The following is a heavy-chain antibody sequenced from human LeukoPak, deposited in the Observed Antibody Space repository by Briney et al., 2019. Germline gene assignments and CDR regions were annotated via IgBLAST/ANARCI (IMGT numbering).Heavy chain of an antibody. CDR1: GYTFTSYD. J-gene: IGHJ3*02. CDR2: MNPNSGNT. Sequence: GASVKVSCKASGYTFTSYDINWVRQATGQGLEWMGWMNPNSGNTGYAQKFQGRVTITRNTSISTAYMELSSLRSEDTAVYYCARFYSSGWYPDDAFDIWGQGTMVTVSS. CDR3: ARFYSSGWYPDDAFDI. D-gene: IGHD6-19*01. V-gene: IGHV1-8*03.